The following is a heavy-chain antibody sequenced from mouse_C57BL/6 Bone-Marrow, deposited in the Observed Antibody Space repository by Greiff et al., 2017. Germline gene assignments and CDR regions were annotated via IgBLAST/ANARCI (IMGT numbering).Heavy chain of an antibody. CDR1: GYTFTSYG. V-gene: IGHV1-81*01. Sequence: QVQLQQSGAELARPGASVKLSCKASGYTFTSYGISWVKQRTGQGLEWIGAIYPRSGNTYYNEKFKGKATLTADKSSSTAYMELRSLTSEDSAVYVCARGGVGWFAYWGQGTLVTVSA. CDR3: ARGGVGWFAY. J-gene: IGHJ3*01. CDR2: IYPRSGNT.